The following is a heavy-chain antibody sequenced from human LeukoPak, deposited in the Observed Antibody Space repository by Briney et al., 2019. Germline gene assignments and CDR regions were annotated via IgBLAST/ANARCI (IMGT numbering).Heavy chain of an antibody. D-gene: IGHD3-22*01. V-gene: IGHV1-69*04. CDR1: GGTFSSYA. CDR3: ARGSSSGYFSFDP. CDR2: IIPILGIA. J-gene: IGHJ5*02. Sequence: ASVEVSCKASGGTFSSYAISWVRQAPGQGLEWMGRIIPILGIANYAQKFQGRVTITADKSTSTAYMELSSLRSEDTAVYYCARGSSSGYFSFDPWGQGTLVTVSS.